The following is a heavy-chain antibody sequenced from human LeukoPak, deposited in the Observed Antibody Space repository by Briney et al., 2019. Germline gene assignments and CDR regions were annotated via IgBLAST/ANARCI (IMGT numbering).Heavy chain of an antibody. CDR3: ARSWGYSSSWYSGSDYYYGMDV. CDR1: GYTFTGYY. V-gene: IGHV1-2*02. D-gene: IGHD6-13*01. Sequence: ASVKVSCKASGYTFTGYYMHWVRQAPGQGLEWMGWINPNSGGTNYAQKFQGRVTMTRDTSISTAYMELSRLRSDDTAVYYCARSWGYSSSWYSGSDYYYGMDVWGQGTTVTVSS. CDR2: INPNSGGT. J-gene: IGHJ6*02.